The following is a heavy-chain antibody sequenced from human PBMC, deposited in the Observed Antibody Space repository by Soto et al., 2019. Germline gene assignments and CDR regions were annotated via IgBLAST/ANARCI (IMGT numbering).Heavy chain of an antibody. Sequence: PSETLSLTCTGSGGSISSGDYYWSWIRQPPGKGLEWIGYIYYSGSTYYNPSLKSRVTISVDTSKNQFSLKLSSVTAADTAVYYCASYYCGGDCYSTGYDYWGQGTLVTV. CDR3: ASYYCGGDCYSTGYDY. CDR2: IYYSGST. D-gene: IGHD2-21*02. V-gene: IGHV4-30-4*01. J-gene: IGHJ4*02. CDR1: GGSISSGDYY.